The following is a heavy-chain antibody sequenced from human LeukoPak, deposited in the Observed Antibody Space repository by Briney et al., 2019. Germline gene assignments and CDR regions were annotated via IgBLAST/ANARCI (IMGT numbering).Heavy chain of an antibody. Sequence: ASVKVSCKASGYTFTSYYMHWVRQAPGQGLEWMGIINPSGGSTSYAQKFQGRVTMTEDTSTDTAYMELSSLRSEDTAVYYCATKMYYDYVWGSYRQKEYYFDYWGQGTLVTVSS. J-gene: IGHJ4*02. CDR1: GYTFTSYY. CDR2: INPSGGST. D-gene: IGHD3-16*02. V-gene: IGHV1-46*01. CDR3: ATKMYYDYVWGSYRQKEYYFDY.